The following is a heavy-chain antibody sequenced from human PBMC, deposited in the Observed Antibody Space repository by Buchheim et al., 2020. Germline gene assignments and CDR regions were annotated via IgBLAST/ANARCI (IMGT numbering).Heavy chain of an antibody. J-gene: IGHJ4*02. Sequence: QVQLVQSGAEVKRPGASVKVSCRSSGYSFIDYYIHWVRQAPGQGLEWMGRINPNRGATDYARQFRGRVTLTRDTSINTAYLEVTGLTFDDTALYYCARDRVGPTDYWGQG. CDR1: GYSFIDYY. D-gene: IGHD1-26*01. CDR3: ARDRVGPTDY. V-gene: IGHV1-2*06. CDR2: INPNRGAT.